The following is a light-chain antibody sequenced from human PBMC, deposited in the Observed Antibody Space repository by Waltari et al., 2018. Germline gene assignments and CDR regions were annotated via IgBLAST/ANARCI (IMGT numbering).Light chain of an antibody. J-gene: IGLJ3*02. CDR1: SSTNGAGYA. V-gene: IGLV1-40*01. CDR3: QCYDSSLSGSV. Sequence: QSVLTPPPSVSGAPGPRVTLSCTGSSSTNGAGYASHRSHQLPGTAPTLRIYCNTNRPSGVPDRFSGSNSGTSAALAITGLQAEDEADYYCQCYDSSLSGSVFGGGTKLTVL. CDR2: CNT.